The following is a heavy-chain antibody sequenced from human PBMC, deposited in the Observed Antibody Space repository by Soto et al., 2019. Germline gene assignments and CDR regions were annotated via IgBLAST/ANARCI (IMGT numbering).Heavy chain of an antibody. D-gene: IGHD3-9*01. V-gene: IGHV4-39*01. CDR2: IYYSGST. CDR1: GGSISSSSYY. Sequence: QLQLQESGPGLVKPSETLSLTCTVSGGSISSSSYYWGWIRQPPGKGLEWIGSIYYSGSTYYNPSLKSRVTISVDTSKNQFSLKLSSVTAADTAVYYCALQGGYDILTGPSGMDVWGQGTTVTVSS. CDR3: ALQGGYDILTGPSGMDV. J-gene: IGHJ6*02.